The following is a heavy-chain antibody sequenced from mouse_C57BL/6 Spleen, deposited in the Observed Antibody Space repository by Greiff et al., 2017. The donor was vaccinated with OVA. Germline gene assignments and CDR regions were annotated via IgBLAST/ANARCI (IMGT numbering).Heavy chain of an antibody. V-gene: IGHV1-64*01. J-gene: IGHJ3*01. D-gene: IGHD4-1*02. CDR1: GYTFTSYW. CDR2: IHPNSGST. Sequence: VQLQQPGAELVKPGASVKLSCKASGYTFTSYWMHWVKQRPGQGLEWIGMIHPNSGSTNYNEKFKSKATLTVDKSSSTAYMQLSNLTSEDSAVYYCTREPNWDGFAYWGQGTLVTVAA. CDR3: TREPNWDGFAY.